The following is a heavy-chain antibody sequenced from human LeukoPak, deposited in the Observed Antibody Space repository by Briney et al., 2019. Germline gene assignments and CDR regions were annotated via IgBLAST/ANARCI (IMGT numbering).Heavy chain of an antibody. J-gene: IGHJ5*02. D-gene: IGHD2-2*01. Sequence: INHSGSTNYDPSLKSRVTISVDTSKNQFSLKLSSVTAADTAVYYCARLGYCSSTSCFWFDPWGQGTLVTVSS. CDR2: INHSGST. CDR3: ARLGYCSSTSCFWFDP. V-gene: IGHV4-34*01.